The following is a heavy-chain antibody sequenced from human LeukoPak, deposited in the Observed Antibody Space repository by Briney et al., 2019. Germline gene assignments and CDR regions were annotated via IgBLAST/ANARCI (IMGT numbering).Heavy chain of an antibody. J-gene: IGHJ4*02. CDR1: GASIRNDNFY. CDR3: GTQDQLGPGTGRR. CDR2: IYYSGST. Sequence: SETLSLTCTVSGASIRNDNFYWGWLRQPPGEGLEWIVSIYYSGSTYYKPSLKRRVTISLDTSRNQLSLKQTSLTGEDTAVHAWGTQDQLGPGTGRRWGQGTMVTVSS. V-gene: IGHV4-39*03. D-gene: IGHD1-14*01.